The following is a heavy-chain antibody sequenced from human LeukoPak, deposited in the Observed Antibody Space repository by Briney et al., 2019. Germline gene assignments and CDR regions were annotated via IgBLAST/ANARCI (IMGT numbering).Heavy chain of an antibody. V-gene: IGHV3-64*01. CDR3: ARVLRDISGYYDY. J-gene: IGHJ4*02. CDR2: NSIDGGDT. Sequence: GGSLRLSCAASGFRFSSYAMHWVRQAPGKGLEYVSANSIDGGDTFYASSVKGRFTISRDNSKSTLYLQMGSLRAEDMAVYYCARVLRDISGYYDYWGQGTLVTVSS. D-gene: IGHD3-22*01. CDR1: GFRFSSYA.